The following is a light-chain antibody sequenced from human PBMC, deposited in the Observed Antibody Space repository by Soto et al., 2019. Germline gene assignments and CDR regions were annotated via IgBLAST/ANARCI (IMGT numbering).Light chain of an antibody. J-gene: IGLJ7*01. Sequence: NFMLTQPHSVSESPGKTVTISCTRSSGSIASNHVQWYHQRPGGAPTTVIYKNDQRPSGVPDRFSGSIDSSSNSASLTISGLKTEDEADYYCQSYDDNTVVFGGGTQLTVL. CDR3: QSYDDNTVV. CDR1: SGSIASNH. V-gene: IGLV6-57*04. CDR2: KND.